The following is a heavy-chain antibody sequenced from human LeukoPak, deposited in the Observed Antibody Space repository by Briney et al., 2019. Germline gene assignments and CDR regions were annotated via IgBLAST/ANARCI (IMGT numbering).Heavy chain of an antibody. D-gene: IGHD3-9*01. V-gene: IGHV1-46*01. Sequence: ASMKVSCKASGYTFTSYYMHWVRQAPGQGLEWMGIINPSGGSTSYAQKFQGRVTMTRDTSTSTVYMELSSLRSEDTAVYYCAREPHRYYDILNGPRHYYYGMDVWGQGTTVTVSS. CDR2: INPSGGST. CDR3: AREPHRYYDILNGPRHYYYGMDV. J-gene: IGHJ6*02. CDR1: GYTFTSYY.